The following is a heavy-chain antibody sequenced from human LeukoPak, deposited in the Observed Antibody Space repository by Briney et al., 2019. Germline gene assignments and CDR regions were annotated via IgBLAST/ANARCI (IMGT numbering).Heavy chain of an antibody. CDR3: DTAGKGYTTTLSWFDH. J-gene: IGHJ5*02. D-gene: IGHD2-2*02. Sequence: GGSLRLSCAASGFTFSSYGMHWVRQAPGKGLEGVTFIRYDGSNKYYADSVKGRFTISRDNSKNRLYLQMNSLRSEDTRVYYCDTAGKGYTTTLSWFDHWGQGTLVTVSS. CDR1: GFTFSSYG. V-gene: IGHV3-30*02. CDR2: IRYDGSNK.